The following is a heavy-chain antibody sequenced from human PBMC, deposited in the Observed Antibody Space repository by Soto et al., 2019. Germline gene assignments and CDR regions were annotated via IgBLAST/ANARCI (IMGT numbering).Heavy chain of an antibody. Sequence: DVQLVESGGGLVKPGGSLRLSCAASGFTFKNYSMTWVRQAPGKGLEWVSSISSNSNYKYYADSLKVRFTISRDNAKNALYLQMSSLRAEDTAVYYCARARSTTWSGTTRGWFDPWGRGTLVTVAS. CDR3: ARARSTTWSGTTRGWFDP. J-gene: IGHJ5*02. D-gene: IGHD2-2*01. V-gene: IGHV3-21*06. CDR2: ISSNSNYK. CDR1: GFTFKNYS.